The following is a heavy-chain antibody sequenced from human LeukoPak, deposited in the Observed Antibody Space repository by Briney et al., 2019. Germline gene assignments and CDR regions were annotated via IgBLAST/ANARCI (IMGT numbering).Heavy chain of an antibody. Sequence: GGSLRLCCAASGFTVSSNYMSWVRQAPGKGLEWVSLIYSGGSTYYADSVKGRFTISRDNSKNTLYLQMNSLRAEDTAVYYCFILWAIWGQGTLVTVSS. V-gene: IGHV3-66*01. J-gene: IGHJ4*02. CDR1: GFTVSSNY. CDR3: FILWAI. CDR2: IYSGGST. D-gene: IGHD2-21*01.